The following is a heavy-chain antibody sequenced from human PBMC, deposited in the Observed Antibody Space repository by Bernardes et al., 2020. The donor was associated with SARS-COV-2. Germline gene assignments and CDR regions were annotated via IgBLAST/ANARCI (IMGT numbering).Heavy chain of an antibody. Sequence: SETLSLTCTVSGGSISNYYWTWIRQPPGKGLEWIGYVLYSGRTNYNPSLKSRVTVSVDTSKNHFSLKLSSVTAADAAVYYCARGDSTGTYTWGQGALVTVSS. D-gene: IGHD3-22*01. CDR1: GGSISNYY. J-gene: IGHJ4*02. CDR2: VLYSGRT. CDR3: ARGDSTGTYT. V-gene: IGHV4-59*01.